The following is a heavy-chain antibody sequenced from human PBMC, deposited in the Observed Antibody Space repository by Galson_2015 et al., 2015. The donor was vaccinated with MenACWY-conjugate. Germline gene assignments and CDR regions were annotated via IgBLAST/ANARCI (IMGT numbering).Heavy chain of an antibody. CDR1: GYSFISYG. CDR2: ISSYNGET. V-gene: IGHV1-18*01. Sequence: SVKVSCKASGYSFISYGITWVRQAPGQGLEWMGWISSYNGETNYAQKLQGRVTMTTETPTNTAYMELTSLRSDDTAVYYCARDHTGDYWGQGTLVTVSS. J-gene: IGHJ4*02. D-gene: IGHD5-18*01. CDR3: ARDHTGDY.